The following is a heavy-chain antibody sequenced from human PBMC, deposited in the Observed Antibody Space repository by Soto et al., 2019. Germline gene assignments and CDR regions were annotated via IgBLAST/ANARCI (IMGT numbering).Heavy chain of an antibody. J-gene: IGHJ6*02. CDR1: GFTFSSYS. Sequence: EVQLVESGGGLVQPGGSLRLSCAASGFTFSSYSMNWVRQAPGKGLEWVSYISSSSSTIYYADSVKGRFTISRDNAKNALYLQMNSLRDEDTAVYYCARDEAAVGAFSPYYYYGMDVWGQGTTVTDSS. CDR3: ARDEAAVGAFSPYYYYGMDV. D-gene: IGHD6-13*01. CDR2: ISSSSSTI. V-gene: IGHV3-48*02.